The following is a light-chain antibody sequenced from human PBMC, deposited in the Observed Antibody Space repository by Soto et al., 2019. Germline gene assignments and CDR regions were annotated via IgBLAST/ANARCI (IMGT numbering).Light chain of an antibody. J-gene: IGKJ2*01. V-gene: IGKV3-15*01. CDR2: RAS. CDR1: QGISSS. Sequence: EIVMTQSPATLSVSPGERATLSCRVSQGISSSLAWYQQKPGQAPRLLIYRASTRATGIPARFSGSGSGTEFTLTISSLQSEDFAVYYCQPYNNWPPSAFGQGTKLEI. CDR3: QPYNNWPPSA.